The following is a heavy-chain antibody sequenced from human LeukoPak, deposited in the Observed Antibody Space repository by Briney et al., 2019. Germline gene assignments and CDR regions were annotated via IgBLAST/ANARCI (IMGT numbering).Heavy chain of an antibody. CDR3: AITMIVVAHDY. V-gene: IGHV3-48*03. Sequence: LPGGSLRLSCAASGFTVSSYEMNWVRQAPGKGLEWLSFISSNGDTVYYADSVKGRFTISRDNAKNSLYLQMNSLRAEDTAVYYCAITMIVVAHDYWGQGTLVTVSS. J-gene: IGHJ4*02. D-gene: IGHD3-22*01. CDR1: GFTVSSYE. CDR2: ISSNGDTV.